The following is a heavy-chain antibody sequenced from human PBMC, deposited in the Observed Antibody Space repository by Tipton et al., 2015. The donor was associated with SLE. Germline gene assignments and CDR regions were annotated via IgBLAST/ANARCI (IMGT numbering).Heavy chain of an antibody. CDR3: ARGRVAAVYYYYYYYMDV. J-gene: IGHJ6*03. Sequence: TLSLTCAVYGGSFSGYCWSWIRQPPGKGLEWIGEINHRGSTNYNPSLKSGLTISVDTSKNQFSLRLSSVTAADTALYYCARGRVAAVYYYYYYYMDVWGKGTTVTVSS. CDR2: INHRGST. V-gene: IGHV4-34*01. CDR1: GGSFSGYC. D-gene: IGHD6-13*01.